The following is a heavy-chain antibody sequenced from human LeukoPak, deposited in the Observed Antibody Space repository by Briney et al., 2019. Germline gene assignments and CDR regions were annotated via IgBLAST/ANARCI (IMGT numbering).Heavy chain of an antibody. CDR3: AKDLEDFWSGYYGEGDAFDI. V-gene: IGHV3-33*06. Sequence: GGSLRLSCAASGFTFSSYGIHWVRQAPGQGLEWVAVISYDGSDKYYADSVKGRFTISRDNSKNTLYPQMNSLRAEDSAVYYCAKDLEDFWSGYYGEGDAFDIWGQGTMVTVSS. CDR2: ISYDGSDK. J-gene: IGHJ3*02. D-gene: IGHD3-3*01. CDR1: GFTFSSYG.